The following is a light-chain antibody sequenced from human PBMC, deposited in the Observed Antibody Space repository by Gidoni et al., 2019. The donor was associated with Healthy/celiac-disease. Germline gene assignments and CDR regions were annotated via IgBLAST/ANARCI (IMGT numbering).Light chain of an antibody. J-gene: IGKJ4*01. CDR3: QQRSNWPPVT. CDR2: DAS. CDR1: QSVSSY. V-gene: IGKV3-11*01. Sequence: IVLTQSPATLSLSPGERATLSCRASQSVSSYLAWYQQKPGQAPRLLIYDASNRATSIPARFSGSGSGTDFTLTISSLEPEDFAVYYCQQRSNWPPVTFGGGTKVEIK.